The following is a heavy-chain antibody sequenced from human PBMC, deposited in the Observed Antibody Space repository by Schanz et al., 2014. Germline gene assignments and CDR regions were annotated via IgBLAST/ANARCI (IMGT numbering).Heavy chain of an antibody. V-gene: IGHV3-11*06. CDR2: ISDSGTYT. CDR3: ARGGPAYYFDD. J-gene: IGHJ4*02. Sequence: VQLVESGGGLVKPGGSLRLSCATSGLTFTSAWMSWVRQAPGKGLEWLSYISDSGTYTNYADSVKGRFTISRDNAKNTLYLQMNTLRAEDTAVYYCARGGPAYYFDDWGQGTLVTVSS. CDR1: GLTFTSAW.